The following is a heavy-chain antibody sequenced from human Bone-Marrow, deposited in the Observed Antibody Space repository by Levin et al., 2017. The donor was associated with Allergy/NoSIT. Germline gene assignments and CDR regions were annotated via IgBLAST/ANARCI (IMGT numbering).Heavy chain of an antibody. J-gene: IGHJ4*02. V-gene: IGHV3-7*04. CDR3: ARIYCSGGSCYYDY. CDR2: IKKDGSEY. D-gene: IGHD2-15*01. Sequence: GGSLRLSCAASGFNFPTYWMSWVRQAPGKGLEWVANIKKDGSEYYYVESVKGRFTISRDNAKDSLYLQMNSLRAEDTAVYYCARIYCSGGSCYYDYWGQGTLVTVSS. CDR1: GFNFPTYW.